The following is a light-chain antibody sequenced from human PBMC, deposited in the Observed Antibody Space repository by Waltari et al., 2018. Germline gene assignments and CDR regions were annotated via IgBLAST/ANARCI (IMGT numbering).Light chain of an antibody. CDR3: QQSYSTPMYT. CDR2: AAS. Sequence: DSQMTQSPSPLSASVGDRVTITSRASQSISSYLNWYQQKPGKAPKLLNYAASSLQSGVPSRFSGSGSGTDFTLTISSLQPEDFATYYCQQSYSTPMYTFGQGTKLEIK. CDR1: QSISSY. V-gene: IGKV1-39*01. J-gene: IGKJ2*01.